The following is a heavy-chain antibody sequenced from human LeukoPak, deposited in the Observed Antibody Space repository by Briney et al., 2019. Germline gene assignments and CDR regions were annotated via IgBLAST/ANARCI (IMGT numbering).Heavy chain of an antibody. J-gene: IGHJ5*02. D-gene: IGHD3-10*01. Sequence: SLRLSCAASGFTFSSYGMHWVRQAPGKGLEWVAVISYDGSNKYYADSVKGRFTISRDNSKNTLYLQMNSLRAEDTAVYYCARDPGITMVRGGPGWFDPWGQGTLVTVSS. CDR2: ISYDGSNK. CDR1: GFTFSSYG. V-gene: IGHV3-30*03. CDR3: ARDPGITMVRGGPGWFDP.